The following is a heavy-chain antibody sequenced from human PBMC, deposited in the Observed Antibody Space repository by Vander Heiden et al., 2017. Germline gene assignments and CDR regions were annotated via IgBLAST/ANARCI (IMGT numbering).Heavy chain of an antibody. V-gene: IGHV1-69*01. CDR2: ISPIFGTA. D-gene: IGHD2-21*02. CDR3: ARTVAYCGGDCYWGDAFDI. CDR1: GGTFSSYA. J-gene: IGHJ3*02. Sequence: QVQLVQSGAEVKKPGSSVKVSCKASGGTFSSYAISWVRQAPGQGLEWMGGISPIFGTANYAQKFQGRVTITADESTSTAYMELSSLRSEDTAVYYCARTVAYCGGDCYWGDAFDIWGQGTMVTVSS.